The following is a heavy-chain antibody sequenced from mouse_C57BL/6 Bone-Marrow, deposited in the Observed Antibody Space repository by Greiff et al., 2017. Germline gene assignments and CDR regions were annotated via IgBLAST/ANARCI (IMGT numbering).Heavy chain of an antibody. V-gene: IGHV5-12*01. J-gene: IGHJ4*01. CDR3: ASRQLGITYYAMDY. D-gene: IGHD3-2*01. Sequence: EVHLLQSGGGLVQPGGSLKLSCAASGFTFSDYYMNWVRQTPEKRLEWVAYISNGGGSTYYPDTVKGRSTISRDNAKNTLYLQMSRLKSEDTAMYYCASRQLGITYYAMDYWGQGTSVTVSS. CDR2: ISNGGGST. CDR1: GFTFSDYY.